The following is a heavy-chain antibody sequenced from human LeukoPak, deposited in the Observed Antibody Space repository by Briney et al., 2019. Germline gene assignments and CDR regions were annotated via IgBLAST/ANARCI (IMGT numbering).Heavy chain of an antibody. J-gene: IGHJ4*02. CDR1: GFTFSSYA. CDR2: ISYDGSNK. Sequence: GGSLRLSCAASGFTFSSYAMHWVRQAPGKGPEWVAVISYDGSNKYYADSVKGRFTISRDNSKNTLYLQMNSLRAEDTAVYYCAKVVAGDFWSGQFDYWGQGTLVTVSS. CDR3: AKVVAGDFWSGQFDY. V-gene: IGHV3-30*04. D-gene: IGHD3-3*01.